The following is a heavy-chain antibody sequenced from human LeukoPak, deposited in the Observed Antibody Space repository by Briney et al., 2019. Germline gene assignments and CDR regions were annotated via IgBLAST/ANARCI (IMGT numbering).Heavy chain of an antibody. CDR1: GYTLTSCG. CDR3: ARSSTVVVTGSDV. D-gene: IGHD2-21*02. V-gene: IGHV1-18*01. CDR2: ISANNGNT. J-gene: IGHJ6*02. Sequence: GASVNVSCTAAGYTLTSCGISWMWMGHGQGLGWMGCISANNGNTNYAQKLEGRVTMTTDTSTSTAYMELRSVSSDDTAVYYCARSSTVVVTGSDVWGQGTTVTVSS.